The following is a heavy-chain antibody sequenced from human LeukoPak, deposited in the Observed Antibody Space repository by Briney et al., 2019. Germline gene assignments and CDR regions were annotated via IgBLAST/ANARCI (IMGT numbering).Heavy chain of an antibody. J-gene: IGHJ5*02. CDR1: GYTFTSYD. CDR2: MNPNSGNT. D-gene: IGHD3-22*01. CDR3: ARDDPYYSGSVWFAP. V-gene: IGHV1-8*01. Sequence: ASVKVSCKASGYTFTSYDINWVRQATGQGLEWMGWMNPNSGNTGYAQKFQGRVTMTRNTSISTAYMELRSLRSEDAAVYSCARDDPYYSGSVWFAPWGQGPLVTVSS.